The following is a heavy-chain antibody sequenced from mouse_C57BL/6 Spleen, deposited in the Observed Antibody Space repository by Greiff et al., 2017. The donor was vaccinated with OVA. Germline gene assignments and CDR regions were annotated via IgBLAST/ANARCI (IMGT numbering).Heavy chain of an antibody. CDR3: ARGASTMVTNVYYYAMDY. Sequence: QVQLKQPGAELVKPGASVKLSCKASGYTFTSYWMHWVKQRPGQGLEWIGMIHPNSGSTNYNEKFKSKATLTVDKSSSTAYMQLSSLTSEDSAVYYCARGASTMVTNVYYYAMDYWGQGTSVTVSS. J-gene: IGHJ4*01. CDR1: GYTFTSYW. V-gene: IGHV1-64*01. D-gene: IGHD2-2*01. CDR2: IHPNSGST.